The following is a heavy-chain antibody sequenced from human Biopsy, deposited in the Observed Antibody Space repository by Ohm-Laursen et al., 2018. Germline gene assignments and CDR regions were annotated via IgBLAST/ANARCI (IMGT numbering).Heavy chain of an antibody. CDR1: GYTFTGQY. J-gene: IGHJ1*01. D-gene: IGHD2-15*01. CDR3: AKGQDLRGGAEYFQH. V-gene: IGHV1-2*02. CDR2: INPHSGTT. Sequence: ASVKVSCKASGYTFTGQYLHLVRQVPGQGLEWMGWINPHSGTTKFAQDFQGRVTMTRDTSITTAYMELRRLRSDDTAVYYCAKGQDLRGGAEYFQHWGQGALVTVSS.